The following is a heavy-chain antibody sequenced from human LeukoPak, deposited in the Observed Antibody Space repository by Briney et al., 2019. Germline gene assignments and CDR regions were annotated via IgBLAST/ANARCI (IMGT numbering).Heavy chain of an antibody. J-gene: IGHJ4*02. CDR1: GFTFSSYE. CDR2: ISSSGSTI. V-gene: IGHV3-48*03. CDR3: ARGRTTLWVDY. D-gene: IGHD2/OR15-2a*01. Sequence: GGSLRLSCAASGFTFSSYEMNWVRQAPGKGLEWVSYISSSGSTIYYADSVKGRFTISRDNAKNSLYLQMNSQRAEDTAVYYCARGRTTLWVDYWGQGTLVTVSS.